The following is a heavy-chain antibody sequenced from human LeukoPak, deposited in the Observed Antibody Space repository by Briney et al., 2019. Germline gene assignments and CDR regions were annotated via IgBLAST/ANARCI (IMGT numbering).Heavy chain of an antibody. CDR3: ARGRSSGYYPEN. V-gene: IGHV1-8*01. CDR2: MNPNSGNT. J-gene: IGHJ4*02. CDR1: GYTFTSYD. Sequence: ASVKVSCKASGYTFTSYDINWVRQATGQGLEWMGWMNPNSGNTGYAQKFQGRVTMTRNTSISTAYMELSSLRSEDTAVYCCARGRSSGYYPENWGQGTLVTVSS. D-gene: IGHD3-22*01.